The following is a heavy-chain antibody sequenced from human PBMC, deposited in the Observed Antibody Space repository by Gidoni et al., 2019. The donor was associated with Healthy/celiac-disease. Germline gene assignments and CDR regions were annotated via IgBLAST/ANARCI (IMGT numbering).Heavy chain of an antibody. CDR3: AILRITIFGVVIGEVDY. CDR1: GGTFSSYA. CDR2: IIPILGIA. J-gene: IGHJ4*02. D-gene: IGHD3-3*01. Sequence: QVQLLQSGAEVKKPGSSVKVPCKASGGTFSSYAIRWVRQAPGQGLEWMGRIIPILGIANYAQKFQGRVTITADKSTSTAYMELSSLRSEDTAVYYCAILRITIFGVVIGEVDYWGQGTLVTVSS. V-gene: IGHV1-69*04.